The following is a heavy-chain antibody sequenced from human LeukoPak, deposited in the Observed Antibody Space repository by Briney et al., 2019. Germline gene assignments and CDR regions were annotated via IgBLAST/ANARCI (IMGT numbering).Heavy chain of an antibody. CDR2: MNDSGRT. J-gene: IGHJ5*02. D-gene: IGHD1-14*01. Sequence: SESLSLTCAVYDESLNGYYWSWIRQPPGKGLEWIGEMNDSGRTTYNPSLESRATISAERSKNQFSLKLTSVTAADTAVYYCASGSWSRRFAPWGQGTLVTVSS. V-gene: IGHV4-34*01. CDR1: DESLNGYY. CDR3: ASGSWSRRFAP.